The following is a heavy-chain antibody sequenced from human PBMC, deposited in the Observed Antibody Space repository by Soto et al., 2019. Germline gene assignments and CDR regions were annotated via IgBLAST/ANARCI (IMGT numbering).Heavy chain of an antibody. CDR2: IYYSGST. Sequence: PSETLSLTCTVSGGSISSGGYYWSWIRQHPGKGLEWIGYIYYSGSTYYNPSLKSRVTISVDTSKNQFSLRLSSVTAADTAVYYCARLGEYYQSLDPWGPGTLVTVSS. V-gene: IGHV4-31*03. J-gene: IGHJ5*02. D-gene: IGHD2-2*01. CDR1: GGSISSGGYY. CDR3: ARLGEYYQSLDP.